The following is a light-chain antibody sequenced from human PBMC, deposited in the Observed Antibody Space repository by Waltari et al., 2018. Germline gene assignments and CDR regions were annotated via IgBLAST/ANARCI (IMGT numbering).Light chain of an antibody. V-gene: IGLV4-69*01. CDR2: VNSEGSH. J-gene: IGLJ3*02. CDR1: SGHSSNI. Sequence: QLVLTQSPSASASLGASVKLTCTLSSGHSSNIIAWLQQQPGKGPRYLMKVNSEGSHSKGDGIPDRFSGSSSGAERYLTISTVQSEDEADYYCQTGGHGTWVFGGGTKLTVL. CDR3: QTGGHGTWV.